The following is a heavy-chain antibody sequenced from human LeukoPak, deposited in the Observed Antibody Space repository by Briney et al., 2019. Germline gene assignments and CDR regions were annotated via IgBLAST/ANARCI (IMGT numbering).Heavy chain of an antibody. J-gene: IGHJ4*02. V-gene: IGHV4-34*01. CDR2: INHSGST. Sequence: SETLSLTCAVYGGSFSGYYWSWIRQPPGKGLEWIGEINHSGSTNYNPSLKSRVTISVDTSKNQFSLKLSSVTAADTAVYYCALYSSSREDDYWGQGTLVTVSS. CDR1: GGSFSGYY. D-gene: IGHD6-6*01. CDR3: ALYSSSREDDY.